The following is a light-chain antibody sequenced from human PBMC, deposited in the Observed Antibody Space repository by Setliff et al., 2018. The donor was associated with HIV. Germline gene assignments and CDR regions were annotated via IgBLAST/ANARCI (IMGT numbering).Light chain of an antibody. CDR2: EDK. J-gene: IGLJ3*02. CDR3: QSYDGTNWV. Sequence: FMLTQPHSVSESPGKTVIISCTRSSGSIANNYVQWYQQRPGSSPTTIMFEDKQRPTGVPDRFSGSIDRSSNSASLTISGLMTEDEADYYCQSYDGTNWVFGGGTKVTVL. CDR1: SGSIANNY. V-gene: IGLV6-57*01.